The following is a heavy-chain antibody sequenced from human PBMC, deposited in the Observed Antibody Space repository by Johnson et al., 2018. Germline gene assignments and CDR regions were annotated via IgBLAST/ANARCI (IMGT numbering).Heavy chain of an antibody. J-gene: IGHJ3*02. CDR1: GFTFDDYA. CDR3: AKDWCGGSCYSFDTFDI. D-gene: IGHD2-15*01. V-gene: IGHV3-9*01. CDR2: ISWNSGSI. Sequence: VQLVQSGGGLVQPGRSLRLSCAASGFTFDDYAMHWVRQAPGKGLEWVSGISWNSGSIGYADSVKGRFTISRDNSKNTLYLQMNSLRAADTAVYYCAKDWCGGSCYSFDTFDIWGQGTMVTVSS.